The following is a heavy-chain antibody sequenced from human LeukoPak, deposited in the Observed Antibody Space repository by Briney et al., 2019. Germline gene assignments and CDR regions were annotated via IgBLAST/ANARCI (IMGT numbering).Heavy chain of an antibody. J-gene: IGHJ4*02. Sequence: GGSLRLSCAASGFTFSSYAMSWVRQAPGKGLEWVSVIYSGGSTYYADSVKGRFTISRDNSKNTLYLQMNSLRAEDTAVYYCARAGGAITMGFALEYWGQGTLVTVSS. V-gene: IGHV3-66*01. D-gene: IGHD3-10*01. CDR1: GFTFSSYA. CDR2: IYSGGST. CDR3: ARAGGAITMGFALEY.